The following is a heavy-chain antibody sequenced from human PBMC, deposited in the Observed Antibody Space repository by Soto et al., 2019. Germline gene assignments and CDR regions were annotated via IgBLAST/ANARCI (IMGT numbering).Heavy chain of an antibody. D-gene: IGHD2-15*01. CDR2: IYYSGST. J-gene: IGHJ5*02. CDR1: GGSVSSGSYY. CDR3: ARDGTLGYCSGGSCYSQWFDP. Sequence: QVQLQESGPGLVKPSETLSLTCTVSGGSVSSGSYYWSWIRQPPGKGLEWIGYIYYSGSTNYNPSLKSRVTISVDTSKNQFSLKLSSVTAADTAVYYCARDGTLGYCSGGSCYSQWFDPWGQGTLVTVSS. V-gene: IGHV4-61*01.